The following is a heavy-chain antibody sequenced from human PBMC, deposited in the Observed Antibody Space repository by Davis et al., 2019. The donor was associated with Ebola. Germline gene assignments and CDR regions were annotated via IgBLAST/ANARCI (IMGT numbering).Heavy chain of an antibody. Sequence: ASVKVSCKASGYTFTSYDINWVRQATGQGLEWMGWMNPNSGNTGYARKFQGRVTITRDTPISTAYMELSSLRSDDTAIYYCARGGGWSGYAFDIWGQGTVVTVSS. D-gene: IGHD3-3*01. CDR1: GYTFTSYD. CDR2: MNPNSGNT. V-gene: IGHV1-8*03. CDR3: ARGGGWSGYAFDI. J-gene: IGHJ3*02.